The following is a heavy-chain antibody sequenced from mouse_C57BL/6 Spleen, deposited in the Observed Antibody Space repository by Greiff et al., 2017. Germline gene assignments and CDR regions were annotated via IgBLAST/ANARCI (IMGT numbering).Heavy chain of an antibody. D-gene: IGHD2-14*01. V-gene: IGHV14-2*01. CDR2: IDPEDGGT. CDR1: GFNIKDYY. J-gene: IGHJ2*01. CDR3: ARNETAYDFDY. Sequence: VQLQQSGAELVKPGASVKLSCTASGFNIKDYYMHWVKQRPEQGLEWIGRIDPEDGGTKYAPKFQGKATFTADTSSNTAYLQLSSLTSEDAAFYYCARNETAYDFDYWGQGTTVTVSS.